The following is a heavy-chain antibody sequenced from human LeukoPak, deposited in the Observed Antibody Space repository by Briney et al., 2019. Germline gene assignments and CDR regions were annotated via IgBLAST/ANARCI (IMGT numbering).Heavy chain of an antibody. V-gene: IGHV3-30*04. J-gene: IGHJ4*02. CDR1: GFIVSGSA. D-gene: IGHD3-22*01. CDR3: ARQEARNYYYEGLDY. CDR2: ISYKGGRK. Sequence: LAGGCLRLSCVASGFIVSGSAIHWVRQAPGKGLGWVLLISYKGGRKEYADSVKGRFTIHRHNSKNTVYLQKNSLSPDDPAIYSRARQEARNYYYEGLDYWGQGTLVTVSS.